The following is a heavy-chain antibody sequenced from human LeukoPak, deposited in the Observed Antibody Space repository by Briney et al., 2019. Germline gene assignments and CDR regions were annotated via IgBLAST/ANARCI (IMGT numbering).Heavy chain of an antibody. V-gene: IGHV3-15*07. J-gene: IGHJ1*01. Sequence: GGSLRLSCAVSGLTLSNVWMNWVRQAPGKGLEWVGRIRSQTAGGTTDFAAPVEGRFSISRDDSKNSLYLQMNSLTSEDTAVYYCAHGSAQYYEYWGQGTLVTVSS. CDR3: AHGSAQYYEY. CDR1: GLTLSNVW. CDR2: IRSQTAGGTT. D-gene: IGHD2-15*01.